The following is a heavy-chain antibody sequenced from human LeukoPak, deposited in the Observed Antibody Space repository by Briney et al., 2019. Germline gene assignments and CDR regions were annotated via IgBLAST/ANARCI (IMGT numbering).Heavy chain of an antibody. D-gene: IGHD6-6*01. J-gene: IGHJ5*02. CDR1: GGSLSTYD. Sequence: SETLSLTCAVYGGSLSTYDWSWIRQTPGKGLEWIAKISHGGNTDYNPSLNGRVTISVDTFRNQVPLKLTSVTAADTAVYYCARGPSSSYGAWFGPWGQGTLVTVSS. V-gene: IGHV4-34*01. CDR2: ISHGGNT. CDR3: ARGPSSSYGAWFGP.